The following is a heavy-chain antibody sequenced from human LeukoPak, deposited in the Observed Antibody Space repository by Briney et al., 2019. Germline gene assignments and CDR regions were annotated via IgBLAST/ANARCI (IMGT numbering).Heavy chain of an antibody. CDR2: INTNTGNP. CDR3: ARGIGYYDSSGNIYYFDY. J-gene: IGHJ4*02. D-gene: IGHD3-22*01. Sequence: ASVKVSCKASGGTFSSYAISWVRQAPGQGLEWMGWINTNTGNPTYAQGFTGRFVFSLDTSVSTAYLQISSLKAEDTAVYYCARGIGYYDSSGNIYYFDYWGQGTLVTVSS. V-gene: IGHV7-4-1*02. CDR1: GGTFSSYA.